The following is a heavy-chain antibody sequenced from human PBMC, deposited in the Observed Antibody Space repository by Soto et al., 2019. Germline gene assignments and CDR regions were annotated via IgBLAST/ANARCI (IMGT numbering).Heavy chain of an antibody. V-gene: IGHV4-39*01. CDR1: GGPISSSSYY. CDR3: ARRAYYYDSTGDY. CDR2: IYYSGST. D-gene: IGHD3-22*01. J-gene: IGHJ4*02. Sequence: SETLSLTCTVSGGPISSSSYYWGWIRQPPGKGLEWIGSIYYSGSTYYNPSLKSRVTISVDTSKNQFSLKLSSVTAADTAVYYCARRAYYYDSTGDYWGQGTLVTVSS.